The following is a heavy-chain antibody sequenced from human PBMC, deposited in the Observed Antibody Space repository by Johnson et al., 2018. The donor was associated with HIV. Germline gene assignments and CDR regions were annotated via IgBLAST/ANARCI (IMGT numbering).Heavy chain of an antibody. V-gene: IGHV3-7*05. CDR2: INQDGSEK. D-gene: IGHD1-26*01. CDR1: GFTFSNAW. CDR3: ARVFQDFVGARMYSETFDI. J-gene: IGHJ3*02. Sequence: VQLVESGGGLVKTGESLRLSCAASGFTFSNAWMSWVRQAPGKGLEWVANINQDGSEKYSVDSVKGRFTISRDNAKKSLYLQMNSLRAEDTAVYYCARVFQDFVGARMYSETFDIWGQGTMVTVSS.